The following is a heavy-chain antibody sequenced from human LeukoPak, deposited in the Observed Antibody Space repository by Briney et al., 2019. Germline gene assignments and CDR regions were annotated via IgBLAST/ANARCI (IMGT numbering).Heavy chain of an antibody. CDR1: GESISGQTYS. CDR2: LYYTENT. D-gene: IGHD3-16*02. V-gene: IGHV4-39*01. Sequence: PSETLSLTCTVSGESISGQTYSWGWVRQPPGKRLEWIGYLYYTENTYYNPSLKSRATISVDTSKIQFSLRLSSVTAEDTGIYYCVRYRSGSGRFDDWGQGTLFTVSS. J-gene: IGHJ4*02. CDR3: VRYRSGSGRFDD.